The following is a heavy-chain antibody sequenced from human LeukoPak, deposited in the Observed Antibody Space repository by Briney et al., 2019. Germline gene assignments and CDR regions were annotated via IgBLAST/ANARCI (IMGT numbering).Heavy chain of an antibody. CDR2: ISGDGATT. CDR3: ARRVDATRWFDP. CDR1: GFTFSNYF. J-gene: IGHJ5*02. V-gene: IGHV3-74*03. Sequence: AGNLTFSAAASGFTFSNYFLLWLRQAPGLGLVWVSRISGDGATTMYADSVKGRFTISRDNAKNTLYLQMNSLRDEDTAVYYCARRVDATRWFDPWGQGTLVAVSS. D-gene: IGHD2-15*01.